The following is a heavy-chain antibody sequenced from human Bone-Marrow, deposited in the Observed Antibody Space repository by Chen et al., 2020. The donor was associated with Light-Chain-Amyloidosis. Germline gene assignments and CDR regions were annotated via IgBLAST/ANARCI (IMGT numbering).Heavy chain of an antibody. J-gene: IGHJ4*02. D-gene: IGHD3-10*01. CDR3: TRKGGYFDF. Sequence: EVQLVESGGGLVQPGGSLRLSCATSGFNFSSFGMGWVRQAPGKGLDWVSTVSGSTVSTYYAGSVKGRFIISRDNSKSTLYLQMNSLRAGDTAVYFCTRKGGYFDFWGQGSLVTVSS. CDR2: VSGSTVST. V-gene: IGHV3-23*04. CDR1: GFNFSSFG.